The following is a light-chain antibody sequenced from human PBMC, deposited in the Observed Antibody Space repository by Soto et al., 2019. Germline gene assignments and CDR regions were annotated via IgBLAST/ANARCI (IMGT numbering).Light chain of an antibody. CDR3: QQYNSYPWT. V-gene: IGKV1-5*01. CDR2: DAS. Sequence: DVQMTQSPSTLSASVGDRVTITCRASQGISSWLAWYQQKQGKAPKLLIHDASSLESGVPPRFRGSAPGTEFSLTIGSLQPDDFATCYCQQYNSYPWTLGQGTKGEIK. CDR1: QGISSW. J-gene: IGKJ1*01.